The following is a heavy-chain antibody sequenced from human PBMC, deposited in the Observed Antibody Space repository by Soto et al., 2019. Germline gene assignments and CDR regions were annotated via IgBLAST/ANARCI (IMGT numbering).Heavy chain of an antibody. J-gene: IGHJ4*02. D-gene: IGHD1-26*01. Sequence: VQLQESAPGLVRPSETLSLTCTVSGGSISSGNFYWSWIRQPPGKGLEWIGYIYFSGSTSYSPSLKSRLTIALNTSTNQSSLTLTSVTASETAVYYCAHDSHGGNTSFELWGQGALVTVSS. CDR1: GGSISSGNFY. V-gene: IGHV4-30-4*01. CDR3: AHDSHGGNTSFEL. CDR2: IYFSGST.